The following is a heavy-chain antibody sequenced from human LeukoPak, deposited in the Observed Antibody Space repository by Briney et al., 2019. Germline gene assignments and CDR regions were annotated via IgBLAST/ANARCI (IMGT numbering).Heavy chain of an antibody. CDR1: GYTFTGYY. V-gene: IGHV1-2*02. Sequence: ASVKVSCKASGYTFTGYYMHWVRQAPGQGFEWMGWINPNSGGTNYAQKFQGRVTMTRDTSISTAYMELSRLRSDDTAVYYCASLVSSSPLGYCSGGSCYSQDYFNYWGQGTLVTVSS. CDR2: INPNSGGT. CDR3: ASLVSSSPLGYCSGGSCYSQDYFNY. D-gene: IGHD2-15*01. J-gene: IGHJ4*02.